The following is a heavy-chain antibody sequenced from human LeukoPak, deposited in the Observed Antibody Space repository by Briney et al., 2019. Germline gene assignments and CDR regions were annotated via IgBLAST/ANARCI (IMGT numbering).Heavy chain of an antibody. D-gene: IGHD2-8*02. CDR2: INHSGSP. J-gene: IGHJ6*03. V-gene: IGHV4-34*01. Sequence: SETLSLTCAVYGGPFTDYSGYSWTWIRQPPGKGLEWIGEINHSGSPNYNPSLESRLTISVDTSKRQFSLKLNSVTAADAAVYHCARVRHDPLGYWYYIDLWGNGTMVTVSS. CDR3: ARVRHDPLGYWYYIDL. CDR1: GGPFTDYSGYS.